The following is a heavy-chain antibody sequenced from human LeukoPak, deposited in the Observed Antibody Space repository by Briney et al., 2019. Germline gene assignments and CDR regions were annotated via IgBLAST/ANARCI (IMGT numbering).Heavy chain of an antibody. V-gene: IGHV3-74*01. CDR1: GFTFSTYW. J-gene: IGHJ4*02. D-gene: IGHD2-15*01. CDR2: INSDESST. CDR3: AKSRRAYCSGGSCFGLWDY. Sequence: GGSLRLSCAASGFTFSTYWMHWVRQAPGKGLVWVSRINSDESSTTYADSVKGRFTISRDNAKNTLYLQMNILRAEDTAVYYCAKSRRAYCSGGSCFGLWDYWGQGTLVTVSS.